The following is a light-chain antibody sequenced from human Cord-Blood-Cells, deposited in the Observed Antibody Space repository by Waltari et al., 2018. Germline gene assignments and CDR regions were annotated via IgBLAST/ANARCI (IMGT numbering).Light chain of an antibody. CDR3: CSYAGSRV. V-gene: IGLV2-23*01. J-gene: IGLJ3*02. Sequence: QSALTQPASVSGSPGQSITISCTGTSSDVGSYNLVSWYQQHPGKAPKVMMYEGSTRPSGVSNRFSGSKSGNTASLTISGLQAEDEADYYCCSYAGSRVFGGGTKLTVL. CDR2: EGS. CDR1: SSDVGSYNL.